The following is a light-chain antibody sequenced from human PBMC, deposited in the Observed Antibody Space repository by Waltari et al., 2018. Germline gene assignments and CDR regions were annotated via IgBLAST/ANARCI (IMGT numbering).Light chain of an antibody. V-gene: IGLV3-1*01. J-gene: IGLJ3*02. CDR2: QDT. CDR3: QALGTGAWV. Sequence: WYQQKPGQSPQFVIYQDTKRPSEIPERFSGSKSANAATLTITGTQAMDEADYYCQALGTGAWVFGGGTKLTVL.